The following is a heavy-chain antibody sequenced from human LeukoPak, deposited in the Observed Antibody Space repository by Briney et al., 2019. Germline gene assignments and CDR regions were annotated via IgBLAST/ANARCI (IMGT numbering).Heavy chain of an antibody. CDR3: AITKELFGNDAFDI. CDR2: INPNSGGT. Sequence: ASVKVSCKASGGTFSSYAISWVRQAPGQGLEWMGWINPNSGGTNYAQKFQGRVTMTRDTSIGTAYMELSRLRSDDTAVYYCAITKELFGNDAFDIWGQGTMVTVSS. J-gene: IGHJ3*02. CDR1: GGTFSSYA. V-gene: IGHV1-2*02. D-gene: IGHD3-10*01.